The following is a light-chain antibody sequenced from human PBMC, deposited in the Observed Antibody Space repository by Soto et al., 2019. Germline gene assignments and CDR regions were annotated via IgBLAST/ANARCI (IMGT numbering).Light chain of an antibody. CDR2: GAS. J-gene: IGKJ2*01. V-gene: IGKV3-15*01. CDR1: QSVSSN. CDR3: QQYNTWPET. Sequence: EIVMTQSPAILSVSPGERATLSCRASQSVSSNLAWYQQKPGQAPRLLIYGASTRATGIPARFSGSGSGTEFTLTISSLQSEDFAVYYCQQYNTWPETFGQGTKLEIK.